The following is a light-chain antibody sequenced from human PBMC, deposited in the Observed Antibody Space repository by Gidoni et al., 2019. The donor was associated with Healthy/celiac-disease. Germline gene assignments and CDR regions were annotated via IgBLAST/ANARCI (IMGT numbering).Light chain of an antibody. J-gene: IGLJ3*02. CDR2: DDS. V-gene: IGLV3-21*02. CDR3: QVWDSSSDHWV. Sequence: SYVLTQPPSLSVAPGQTARITCGGNNIGSKSVHWYQQKPGPAPVLVVYDDSDRPTGIPERFSGSNYGNTATLTISRVEAGDEADYYCQVWDSSSDHWVFGGGTKLTVL. CDR1: NIGSKS.